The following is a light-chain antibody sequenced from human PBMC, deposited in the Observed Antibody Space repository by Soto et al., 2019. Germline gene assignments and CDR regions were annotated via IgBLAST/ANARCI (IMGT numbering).Light chain of an antibody. CDR2: DNN. V-gene: IGLV1-51*01. J-gene: IGLJ1*01. CDR3: GTWDSSLSAGGV. CDR1: SSNIGNNY. Sequence: QSVLTQPPSVSAAPGQKVTISCYGSSSNIGNNYVSWYQQLPGTAPKLLIYDNNKRPSGIPDRFSGSKSGTSATLGITGLQTGDEADYYCGTWDSSLSAGGVFGTGTRSPS.